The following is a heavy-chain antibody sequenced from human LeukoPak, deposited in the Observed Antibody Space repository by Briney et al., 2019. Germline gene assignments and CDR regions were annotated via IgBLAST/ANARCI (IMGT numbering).Heavy chain of an antibody. CDR3: TSDRVYYGLDI. V-gene: IGHV3-74*01. CDR1: GFTFSSYW. Sequence: GGSLRLSCAASGFTFSSYWTHWVRQAPGKGLVWVSRIKSDGSETNYADSVKGRFTVSRDNAKNMLSLQMNSLRAEDTAVYYCTSDRVYYGLDIWGQGTTVSVS. CDR2: IKSDGSET. J-gene: IGHJ6*02.